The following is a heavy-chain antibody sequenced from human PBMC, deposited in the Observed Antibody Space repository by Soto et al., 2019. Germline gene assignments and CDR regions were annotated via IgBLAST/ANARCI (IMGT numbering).Heavy chain of an antibody. CDR3: ARDWMVRGVIIMNYYGMDV. Sequence: EVQLVESGGGLVQPGGSLRLSCAASGFTFSSYWMSWVRQAPGKGLEWVANIKQDGSEKYYVDSVKGRFTISRDNAKNSLYLQMNSLRAEDTAVYYCARDWMVRGVIIMNYYGMDVWGQGTTVTVSS. D-gene: IGHD3-10*01. J-gene: IGHJ6*02. CDR1: GFTFSSYW. CDR2: IKQDGSEK. V-gene: IGHV3-7*03.